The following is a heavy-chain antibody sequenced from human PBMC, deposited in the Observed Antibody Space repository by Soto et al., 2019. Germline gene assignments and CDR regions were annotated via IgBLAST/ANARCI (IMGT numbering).Heavy chain of an antibody. Sequence: PSETLSLTCTVSGGSISSSSYYWGWIRQPPGKGLEWIGSIYYSGSTYYNPSLKSRVTISVDTSKNQFSLKLSSVTAADTAVYYCARRLRYFDWLPPGFYYGMDVWGQGTTVTVSS. CDR1: GGSISSSSYY. J-gene: IGHJ6*02. CDR2: IYYSGST. V-gene: IGHV4-39*01. CDR3: ARRLRYFDWLPPGFYYGMDV. D-gene: IGHD3-9*01.